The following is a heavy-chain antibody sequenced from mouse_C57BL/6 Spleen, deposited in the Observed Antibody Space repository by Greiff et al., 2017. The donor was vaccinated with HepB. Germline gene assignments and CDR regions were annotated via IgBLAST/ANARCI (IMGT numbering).Heavy chain of an antibody. Sequence: EVKVVESGGGLVKPGGSLKLSCAASGFTFSDYGMHWVRQAPEKGLEWVAYISSGSSTIYYADTVKGRFTISRDNAKNTLFLQMTSLRSEDTAMYYCARRDYYVYYYAMDYGGQGTSVTVSS. D-gene: IGHD1-1*01. CDR3: ARRDYYVYYYAMDY. CDR2: ISSGSSTI. J-gene: IGHJ4*01. CDR1: GFTFSDYG. V-gene: IGHV5-17*01.